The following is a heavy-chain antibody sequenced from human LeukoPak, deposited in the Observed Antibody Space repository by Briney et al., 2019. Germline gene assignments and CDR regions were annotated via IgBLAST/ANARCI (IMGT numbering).Heavy chain of an antibody. CDR3: AREAHGSGIDY. D-gene: IGHD3-10*01. J-gene: IGHJ4*02. CDR1: GFTFSSYA. Sequence: PGGSLRLSCAASGFTFSSYAMHWVRQAPGKGLEWVAVISYDGSNKYYADSVKGRFTISRDNSKNTLYLQMNSLRAEDTAVYYCAREAHGSGIDYWGQGTLVTVSS. CDR2: ISYDGSNK. V-gene: IGHV3-30*04.